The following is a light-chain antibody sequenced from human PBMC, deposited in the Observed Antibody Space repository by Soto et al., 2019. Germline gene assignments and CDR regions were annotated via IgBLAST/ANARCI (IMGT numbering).Light chain of an antibody. CDR1: SSDVGAYNS. Sequence: ALAQPASVSGSPGQSGTISCTGTSSDVGAYNSVSWYQQHPDKAPQLMIYKGTQRPSGVSNRFSGSTSGNAASLTISGLQAGDEADYFCCSSAPESTYVFGTGTKVTVL. J-gene: IGLJ1*01. CDR3: CSSAPESTYV. V-gene: IGLV2-23*01. CDR2: KGT.